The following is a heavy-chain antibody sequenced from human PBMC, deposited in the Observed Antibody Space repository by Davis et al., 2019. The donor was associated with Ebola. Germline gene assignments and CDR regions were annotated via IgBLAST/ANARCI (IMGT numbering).Heavy chain of an antibody. CDR1: GGTFSSYA. CDR3: ARGSGWHYFDY. J-gene: IGHJ4*02. CDR2: IILIFGTA. D-gene: IGHD6-19*01. Sequence: AASVKVSCKASGGTFSSYAISWVRQAPGQGLEWMGGIILIFGTANYAQKFQGRVTITADESTSTAYMELSSLRSEDTAVYYCARGSGWHYFDYWGQGTLVTVSS. V-gene: IGHV1-69*13.